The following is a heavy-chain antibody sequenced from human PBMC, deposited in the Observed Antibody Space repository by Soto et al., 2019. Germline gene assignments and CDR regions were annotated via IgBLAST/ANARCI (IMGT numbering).Heavy chain of an antibody. Sequence: GGSLRLSCAASGFTFSSYWMHWVRQAPGKGLVWVSRINSDGSSTSYADSVKGRFTISRDNAKNTLYLQMNSLRAEDTAVYYCARDSRDEWLVFPGNWFDPWGQGTLVTVSS. V-gene: IGHV3-74*01. CDR1: GFTFSSYW. CDR3: ARDSRDEWLVFPGNWFDP. J-gene: IGHJ5*02. CDR2: INSDGSST. D-gene: IGHD6-19*01.